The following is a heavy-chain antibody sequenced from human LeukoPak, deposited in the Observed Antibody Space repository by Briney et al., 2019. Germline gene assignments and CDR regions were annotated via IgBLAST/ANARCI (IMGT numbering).Heavy chain of an antibody. D-gene: IGHD4-11*01. CDR1: GYTFTDYY. V-gene: IGHV1-2*02. CDR3: ARDRDYSNTERGFDY. Sequence: ASVKVSCKTSGYTFTDYYIHWVRQAPGQGLEWMGWINPNSGELNSAQKFQGRVTMTGDTSISTAYMELRRVTSDDTAVYYCARDRDYSNTERGFDYWGQGTLVTVSS. CDR2: INPNSGEL. J-gene: IGHJ4*02.